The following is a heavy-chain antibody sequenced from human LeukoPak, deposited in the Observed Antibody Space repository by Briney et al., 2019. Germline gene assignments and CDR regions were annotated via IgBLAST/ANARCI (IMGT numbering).Heavy chain of an antibody. CDR1: GFTVSSNY. V-gene: IGHV3-21*01. J-gene: IGHJ4*02. CDR2: INSRSSYI. CDR3: ARDLPYCSGGSCLFDH. D-gene: IGHD2-15*01. Sequence: GGSLRLSCAASGFTVSSNYMSWVRQAPGKGLEWVSSINSRSSYIYYADSVKGRFTISRDNAKNSLYLQMNSLRAEDTAVYYCARDLPYCSGGSCLFDHWGQGSLVTVSS.